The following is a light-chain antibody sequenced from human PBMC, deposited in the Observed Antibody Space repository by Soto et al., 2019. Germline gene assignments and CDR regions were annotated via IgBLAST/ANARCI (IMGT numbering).Light chain of an antibody. Sequence: EIVLTQSPGILSLSPGERATLSCRASQSVSSTYLAWYQQKPGQAPRLLIYRASSRATGVPDRFSGSGSGTDFKRNISRLEPEDSAVYYCQHCHYSPFAFGPGTKVEIK. J-gene: IGKJ3*01. V-gene: IGKV3-20*01. CDR1: QSVSSTY. CDR2: RAS. CDR3: QHCHYSPFA.